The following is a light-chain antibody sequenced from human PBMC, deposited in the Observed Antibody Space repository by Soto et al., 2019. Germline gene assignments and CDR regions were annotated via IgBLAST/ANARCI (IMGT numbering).Light chain of an antibody. CDR1: QTVAYTS. J-gene: IGKJ1*01. Sequence: EIVLTQSPGILSRSPGARATLSCRASQTVAYTSLAWYQQRPGQAPRLLIYGTSTRATGTPDRLIVSGSGTCLDLTVSRLEPEDFVVYFFLQYVTTPLMFGQVTEVE. V-gene: IGKV3-20*01. CDR2: GTS. CDR3: LQYVTTPLM.